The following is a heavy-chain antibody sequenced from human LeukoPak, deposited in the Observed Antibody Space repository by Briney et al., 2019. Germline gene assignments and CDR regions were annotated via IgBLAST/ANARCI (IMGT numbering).Heavy chain of an antibody. J-gene: IGHJ4*02. CDR1: GGSISSSTYY. Sequence: SETLSLTCTVSGGSISSSTYYWGWIRQPPGKGLEWIGSIYYSGSTYYNPSLKSRVTISVDTSKNQFSLRLSSVTAADTAVYYCARRGVVVVATPDYWGQGTLVTVSS. CDR3: ARRGVVVVATPDY. D-gene: IGHD2-15*01. CDR2: IYYSGST. V-gene: IGHV4-39*07.